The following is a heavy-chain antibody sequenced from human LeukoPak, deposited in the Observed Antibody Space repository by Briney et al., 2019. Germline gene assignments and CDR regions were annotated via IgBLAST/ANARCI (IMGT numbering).Heavy chain of an antibody. CDR1: GGTFSSYA. CDR2: IIPIFGTA. D-gene: IGHD5-12*01. J-gene: IGHJ2*01. Sequence: SVKVSCMASGGTFSSYAISWVRQAPGQGLEWMGRIIPIFGTANYAQKFQGRVTITTDESTSTAYMELSSLRSEDTAVYYRARDHSSWLRFGTLYWYFDLWGRGTLVTVSS. V-gene: IGHV1-69*05. CDR3: ARDHSSWLRFGTLYWYFDL.